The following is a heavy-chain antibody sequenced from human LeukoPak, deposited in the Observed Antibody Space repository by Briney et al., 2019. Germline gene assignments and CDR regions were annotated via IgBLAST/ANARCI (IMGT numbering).Heavy chain of an antibody. D-gene: IGHD3-22*01. CDR1: GASISTNY. CDR3: ARGSFDSSGYYVFDY. J-gene: IGHJ4*02. CDR2: IYNTGNT. V-gene: IGHV4-4*07. Sequence: PSETLSLTCSVSGASISTNYWSWIRQPAGKGLQWIGRIYNTGNTNYSPSLESRVTMSADTSKNQFSLKLSSVTAADTAVYYCARGSFDSSGYYVFDYWGQGSLVTVSS.